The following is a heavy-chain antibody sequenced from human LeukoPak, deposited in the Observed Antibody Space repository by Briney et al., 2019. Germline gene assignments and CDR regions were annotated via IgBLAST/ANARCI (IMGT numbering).Heavy chain of an antibody. V-gene: IGHV4-59*08. Sequence: PSETLSLTCTVSGGSISSYYWNWIRQPPGKGLEWIGYTYYSGSTNHNPSLKSRVTISVDTSKNQFSLKLSSVTAADTAVYYCARTSYPSRDAYTPFDYWGQGTLVTVSS. D-gene: IGHD5-24*01. CDR2: TYYSGST. CDR3: ARTSYPSRDAYTPFDY. J-gene: IGHJ4*02. CDR1: GGSISSYY.